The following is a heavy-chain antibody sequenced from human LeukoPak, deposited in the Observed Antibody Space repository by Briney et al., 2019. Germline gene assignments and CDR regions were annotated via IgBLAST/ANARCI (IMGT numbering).Heavy chain of an antibody. CDR3: AKDVRSFRYCSSTSCYDFDY. CDR1: GFTFSSYA. CDR2: ISGSGGST. Sequence: PGGSLRLSCAASGFTFSSYAMSWVRQAPGKGLEWVSAISGSGGSTYYADSVKGRFTISRDNSKNTLYLQMNSLRAEDTAVYYCAKDVRSFRYCSSTSCYDFDYWGQGTLVTVSS. D-gene: IGHD2-2*01. V-gene: IGHV3-23*01. J-gene: IGHJ4*02.